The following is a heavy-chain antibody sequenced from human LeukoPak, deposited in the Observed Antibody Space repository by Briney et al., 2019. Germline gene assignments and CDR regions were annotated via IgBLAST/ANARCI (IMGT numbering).Heavy chain of an antibody. Sequence: GGSLRLSCAASGFTFRSYEMNXXRQAPGKGLXXXXXXXXXXXXXYYADSVKGXFTISRDNAKNSLYLQMNSLRAEDTTIYYXXXEAPRSTVVTPSGYYYYYYMDVWGKGTTVTVSS. V-gene: IGHV3-48*03. CDR1: GFTFRSYE. J-gene: IGHJ6*03. CDR2: XXXXXXXX. CDR3: XXEAPRSTVVTPSGYYYYYYMDV. D-gene: IGHD4-23*01.